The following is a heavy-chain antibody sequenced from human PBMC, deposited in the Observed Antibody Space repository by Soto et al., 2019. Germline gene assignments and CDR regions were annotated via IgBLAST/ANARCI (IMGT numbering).Heavy chain of an antibody. CDR2: VNAGNGYT. D-gene: IGHD1-26*01. CDR3: SRNPVGQPNFFDP. Sequence: ASVKVSCKACGYTSTSYAIHWVRQAPGQRLEWMGWVNAGNGYTKYSQKLQDRVTITRDTSATTAYMELRGLRSEDTAVYYCSRNPVGQPNFFDPWGQGTLVTVSS. J-gene: IGHJ5*02. CDR1: GYTSTSYA. V-gene: IGHV1-3*01.